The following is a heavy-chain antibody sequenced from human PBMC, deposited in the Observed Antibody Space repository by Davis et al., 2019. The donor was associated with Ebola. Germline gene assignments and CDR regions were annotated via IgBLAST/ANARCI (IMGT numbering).Heavy chain of an antibody. J-gene: IGHJ4*02. Sequence: SQTLSLTCTVSGDSISSGDYYWGWLRQPPGKGLEWIGHIYYSGTTYYNPSLKSRIAMSVDTSKNLFSLKLNSVTAADTAVYYCARVHYYDTSGYYTFDYWGQGTLVTVSS. CDR3: ARVHYYDTSGYYTFDY. V-gene: IGHV4-30-4*01. D-gene: IGHD3-22*01. CDR1: GDSISSGDYY. CDR2: IYYSGTT.